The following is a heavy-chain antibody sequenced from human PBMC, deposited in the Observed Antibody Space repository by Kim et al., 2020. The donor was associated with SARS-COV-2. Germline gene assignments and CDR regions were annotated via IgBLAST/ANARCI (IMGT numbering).Heavy chain of an antibody. CDR2: IYYSGST. CDR1: GGSISSYY. Sequence: SETLSLTCTVSGGSISSYYWSWIRQPPGKGLEWIGYIYYSGSTNYNPSLKSRVTISVDTSKNQFSLKLSSVTAADTAVYYCARGGIAAAGVPFDPWGQGT. CDR3: ARGGIAAAGVPFDP. D-gene: IGHD6-13*01. V-gene: IGHV4-59*01. J-gene: IGHJ5*02.